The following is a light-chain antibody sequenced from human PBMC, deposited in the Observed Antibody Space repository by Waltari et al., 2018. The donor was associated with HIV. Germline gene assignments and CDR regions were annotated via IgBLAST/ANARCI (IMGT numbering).Light chain of an antibody. CDR2: DDS. CDR1: NLPSNS. V-gene: IGLV3-21*04. J-gene: IGLJ2*01. Sequence: SYVLTQPPSVSVAPGTPASITCAVTNLPSNSVHWYLQKAGQAPVLVIFDDSDRRSGIPERFAGSKSGNTATLTISRVEAGDEADYYCHMWDTTRVLFGGGTKLTVL. CDR3: HMWDTTRVL.